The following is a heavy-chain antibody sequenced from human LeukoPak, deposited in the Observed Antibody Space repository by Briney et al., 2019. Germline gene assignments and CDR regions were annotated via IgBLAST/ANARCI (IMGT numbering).Heavy chain of an antibody. CDR1: GYTFTSYA. CDR2: IIPILGIA. V-gene: IGHV1-69*04. J-gene: IGHJ4*02. D-gene: IGHD5-24*01. CDR3: ARDAFGDGYNYY. Sequence: SVKVSCKASGYTFTSYAISWVRQALGQGLEWMGRIIPILGIANYAQKFQGRVTITADKSTSTAYMELSSLRSEDTAVYYCARDAFGDGYNYYWGQGTLVTVSS.